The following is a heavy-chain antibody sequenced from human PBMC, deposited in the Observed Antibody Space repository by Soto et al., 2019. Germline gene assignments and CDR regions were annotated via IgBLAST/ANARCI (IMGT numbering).Heavy chain of an antibody. V-gene: IGHV1-2*02. CDR1: GYTFTGYY. Sequence: VASVKVSCKASGYTFTGYYMHWVRQAPGQGLEWMGWINPNSGGTNYAQKFQGRVTMTRDTSISTAYMELSRLRSDDTAVYYCARDRGYSYGGYFDYWGQGTLVTVSS. CDR3: ARDRGYSYGGYFDY. D-gene: IGHD5-18*01. CDR2: INPNSGGT. J-gene: IGHJ4*02.